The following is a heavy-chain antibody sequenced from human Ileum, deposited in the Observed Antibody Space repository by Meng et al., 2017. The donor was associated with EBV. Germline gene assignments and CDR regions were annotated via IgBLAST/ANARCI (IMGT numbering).Heavy chain of an antibody. CDR1: GDSLSSGRYY. D-gene: IGHD6-19*01. V-gene: IGHV4-39*07. J-gene: IGHJ4*02. CDR3: AREDSSGWFRVDY. Sequence: LQVPVPGLVKPSETMPLTCTVSGDSLSSGRYYWDWIRQTPGKGLEWIGNFYFVGSTYYNPSLRSRVTISGDTSKNQFYLKLTSVTAADTAIYYGAREDSSGWFRVDYWGPGSLVTVSS. CDR2: FYFVGST.